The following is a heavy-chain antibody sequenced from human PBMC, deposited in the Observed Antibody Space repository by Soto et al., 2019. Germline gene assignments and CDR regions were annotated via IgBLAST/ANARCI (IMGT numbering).Heavy chain of an antibody. D-gene: IGHD1-26*01. Sequence: QVQLQESGPGLVKPSDTLSLTCAVSGYSISSSNWWGWIRQPPGKGLEWIGYIYYSGTTYYNPSPKSRVTRSVDTSKDQFSLKLTSVTAVDTAVYYCARREIQGPIDYWGQGTLVTVSS. J-gene: IGHJ4*02. CDR2: IYYSGTT. CDR3: ARREIQGPIDY. V-gene: IGHV4-28*01. CDR1: GYSISSSNW.